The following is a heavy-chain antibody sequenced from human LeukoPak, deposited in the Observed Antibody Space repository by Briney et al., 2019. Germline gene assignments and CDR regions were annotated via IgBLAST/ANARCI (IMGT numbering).Heavy chain of an antibody. J-gene: IGHJ4*02. CDR3: ARYRVGPRYYFDY. V-gene: IGHV1-2*02. CDR2: INPNSGGT. D-gene: IGHD1-14*01. CDR1: GGTFSSYA. Sequence: ASVKVSCKASGGTFSSYAISWVRQAPGQGLEWMGWINPNSGGTNYAQKFQGRVTMTRDTSISTAYMELSRLRSDDTAVYYCARYRVGPRYYFDYWGQGTLVTVSS.